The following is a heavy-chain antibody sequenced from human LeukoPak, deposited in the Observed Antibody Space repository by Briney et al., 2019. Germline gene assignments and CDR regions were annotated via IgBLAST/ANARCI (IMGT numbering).Heavy chain of an antibody. J-gene: IGHJ4*02. Sequence: GGSLRLSCAASGFTFSDYYMSWIRQAPGKGLEWVSYISSSSSYTNYADSVKGRFTISRDNAKNSLYLQMNSLRAEDTAVYYCSRVDSRSFVSVWGQGTLVTVSS. CDR1: GFTFSDYY. CDR2: ISSSSSYT. D-gene: IGHD6-13*01. V-gene: IGHV3-11*06. CDR3: SRVDSRSFVSV.